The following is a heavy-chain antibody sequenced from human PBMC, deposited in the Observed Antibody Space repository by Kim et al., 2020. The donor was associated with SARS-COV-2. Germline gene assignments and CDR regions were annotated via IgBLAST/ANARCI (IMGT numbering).Heavy chain of an antibody. CDR2: GKA. D-gene: IGHD7-27*01. Sequence: GKANYAQKFQGRVTITADKSTSTAYMELSSLRSEDTAVYYCANWASGMDVWGQGTTVTVSS. CDR3: ANWASGMDV. J-gene: IGHJ6*02. V-gene: IGHV1-69*02.